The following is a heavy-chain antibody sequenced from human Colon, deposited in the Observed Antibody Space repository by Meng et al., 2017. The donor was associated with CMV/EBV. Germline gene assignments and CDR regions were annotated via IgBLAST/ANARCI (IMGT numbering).Heavy chain of an antibody. V-gene: IGHV3-30*02. CDR1: GFIFSHYS. CDR2: IRFDGSQQ. D-gene: IGHD2-2*01. CDR3: ATDHLRGMPN. J-gene: IGHJ4*02. Sequence: QVQLVEAGGGVVQPGGSLRLSCVTSGFIFSHYSMQWVRQSPGKGLEWVAHIRFDGSQQFYVQSVKGRFTVSRHDPKNTLYLQMNDLRPEDTGGYYCATDHLRGMPNWGRGTLVTVSS.